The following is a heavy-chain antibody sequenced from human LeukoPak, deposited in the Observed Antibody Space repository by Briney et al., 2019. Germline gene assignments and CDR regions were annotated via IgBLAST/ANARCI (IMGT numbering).Heavy chain of an antibody. V-gene: IGHV1-2*06. J-gene: IGHJ3*02. CDR1: GYTFTGYY. D-gene: IGHD3-22*01. Sequence: ASVKVSCKASGYTFTGYYMHWVRQAPGQGLEWMGRINPNSGGTNYAQKFQGRVTMTRDTSISTAYMELSWLRSDDTAVYYCARTTGETYYDSSGYDAFDIWGQGTMVTVSS. CDR2: INPNSGGT. CDR3: ARTTGETYYDSSGYDAFDI.